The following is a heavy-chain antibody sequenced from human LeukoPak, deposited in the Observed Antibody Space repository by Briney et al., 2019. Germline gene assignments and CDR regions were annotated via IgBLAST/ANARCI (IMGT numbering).Heavy chain of an antibody. CDR3: ARNKGRYGSGRVHFDP. V-gene: IGHV4-38-2*02. CDR2: IYRGGGT. Sequence: SETLSLTCSVSGYSISSGYCWGWIRQTPGKGLEWIGSIYRGGGTNYNPSLKSRVTISLDTSKNHFSLKMTSVTAADTAVYYCARNKGRYGSGRVHFDPWGQGTLVTVSS. J-gene: IGHJ5*02. CDR1: GYSISSGYC. D-gene: IGHD3-10*01.